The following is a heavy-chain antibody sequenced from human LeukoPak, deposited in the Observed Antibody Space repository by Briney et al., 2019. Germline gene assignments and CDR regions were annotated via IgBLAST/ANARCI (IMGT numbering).Heavy chain of an antibody. Sequence: QPGGSLRLSCAASGFTFSTYAMSWVRQVPEKGLEWVSTISASGGSTYYADSVKGRFTISRDNSENTLYLQMNSLRAEDTAVYYCAKGALRYFDWWGQGTLVTVSS. CDR2: ISASGGST. D-gene: IGHD3-9*01. J-gene: IGHJ4*02. CDR3: AKGALRYFDW. V-gene: IGHV3-23*01. CDR1: GFTFSTYA.